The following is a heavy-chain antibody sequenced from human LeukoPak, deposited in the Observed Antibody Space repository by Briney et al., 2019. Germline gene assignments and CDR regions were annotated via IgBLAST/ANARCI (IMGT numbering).Heavy chain of an antibody. Sequence: PGRSLRLSCAASGFTFDDYAMHWVRQASGKGLEWVSGISWNSGSIGYADSVKGRFTISRDNAKNTLYLLMNSLRAEDTAVYYCASLGRDYWGRGTLVTVSS. CDR2: ISWNSGSI. CDR1: GFTFDDYA. J-gene: IGHJ4*02. CDR3: ASLGRDY. V-gene: IGHV3-9*01.